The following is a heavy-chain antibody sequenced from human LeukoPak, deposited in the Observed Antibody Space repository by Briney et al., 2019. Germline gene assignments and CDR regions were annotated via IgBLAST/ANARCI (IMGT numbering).Heavy chain of an antibody. CDR3: ARDSSGWRSDFDY. CDR1: GYTFSDHYAPHY. Sequence: GASVKVSCKASGYTFSDHYAPHYMHWVRQAPGQGLEWMGWTNPNTGGTNYAQNFQGRVTMTRDTSLSTVYMELSRLRSDDTAVYYCARDSSGWRSDFDYWGQGTLVTVSS. V-gene: IGHV1-2*02. CDR2: TNPNTGGT. J-gene: IGHJ4*02. D-gene: IGHD6-19*01.